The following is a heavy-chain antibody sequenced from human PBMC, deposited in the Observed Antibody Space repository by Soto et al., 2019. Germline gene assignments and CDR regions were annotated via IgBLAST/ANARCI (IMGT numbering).Heavy chain of an antibody. J-gene: IGHJ4*02. CDR1: GGSFSGYY. Sequence: SETLSLTCAVYGGSFSGYYWSWIRQPPGKGLEWIGEINHSGSTNYNPSLKSRVTISVDTSKNQFSLKLSSVTAADTAVYYCARGSWDIVVVPAATNFDYWGQGTLVTVSS. V-gene: IGHV4-34*01. D-gene: IGHD2-2*01. CDR3: ARGSWDIVVVPAATNFDY. CDR2: INHSGST.